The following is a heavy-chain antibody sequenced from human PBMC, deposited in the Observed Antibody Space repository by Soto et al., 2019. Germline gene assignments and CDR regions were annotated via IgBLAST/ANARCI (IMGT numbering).Heavy chain of an antibody. D-gene: IGHD3-22*01. CDR2: IIPLFGTA. Sequence: ASVKVSCKASGGTFSKYTIDWVRQAPGEGLEWMGGIIPLFGTANYAQKFQGRVTITADEVTSTAYMELGSLRSEDTALYYCARQFDYDTSGYYYAYWGQGTLVTVSS. CDR1: GGTFSKYT. CDR3: ARQFDYDTSGYYYAY. V-gene: IGHV1-69*13. J-gene: IGHJ4*02.